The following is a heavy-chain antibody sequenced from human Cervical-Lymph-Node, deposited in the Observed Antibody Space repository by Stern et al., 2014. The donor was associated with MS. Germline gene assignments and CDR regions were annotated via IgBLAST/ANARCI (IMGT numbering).Heavy chain of an antibody. Sequence: VQLVESGAEVKKPGASVKVSCKASGYTFRNYGLSWVRQARGQGLQWVAWISAYFGNTDYAQEFQGRVTVTTDTSTSTAYMELRSLRSDDTAVYYCARDSEVTVNYRLRYFEHWGQGTLVTVSS. D-gene: IGHD3-16*02. V-gene: IGHV1-18*04. J-gene: IGHJ4*02. CDR2: ISAYFGNT. CDR3: ARDSEVTVNYRLRYFEH. CDR1: GYTFRNYG.